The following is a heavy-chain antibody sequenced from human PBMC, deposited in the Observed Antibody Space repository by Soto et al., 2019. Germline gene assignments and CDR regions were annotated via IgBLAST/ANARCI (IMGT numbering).Heavy chain of an antibody. V-gene: IGHV3-53*01. CDR2: IYSGGST. CDR3: AGGYYDSSGYSPFDY. CDR1: GFTVSSNY. Sequence: GGSLRLSCAASGFTVSSNYMSWVRQAPGKGLEWVSVIYSGGSTYYADSVKGRLTISRDNSKNTLYLQMNSLRAEDTAVYYCAGGYYDSSGYSPFDYWGQGTLVTVSS. J-gene: IGHJ4*02. D-gene: IGHD3-22*01.